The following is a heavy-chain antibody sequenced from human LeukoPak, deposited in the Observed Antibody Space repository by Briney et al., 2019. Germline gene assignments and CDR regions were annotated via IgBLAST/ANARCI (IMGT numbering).Heavy chain of an antibody. CDR3: ARGHVGSTPSYGMDV. CDR2: ISGDGGGT. D-gene: IGHD2-15*01. V-gene: IGHV3-23*01. J-gene: IGHJ6*02. Sequence: GGSLRLSCAASGFIFSNYAMSWVRQAPGKGPEWVSGISGDGGGTYYADSVKGRFTISRDNSKNTLYLQMNSLRAEDTAVYYCARGHVGSTPSYGMDVWGQGTTVTVSS. CDR1: GFIFSNYA.